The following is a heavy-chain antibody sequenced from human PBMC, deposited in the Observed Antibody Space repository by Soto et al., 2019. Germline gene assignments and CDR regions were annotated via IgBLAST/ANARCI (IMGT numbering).Heavy chain of an antibody. Sequence: SETLSLTCTVSGGSVSSGSYYWSWIRQPPGKGLEWIGYIYYSGSTNYNPSLKSRVTISVDTSKNQFSLKLSSVTAADTAVYYCARTMVGARAGYFDYWGRGTLVTVSS. V-gene: IGHV4-61*01. CDR1: GGSVSSGSYY. D-gene: IGHD1-26*01. J-gene: IGHJ4*02. CDR2: IYYSGST. CDR3: ARTMVGARAGYFDY.